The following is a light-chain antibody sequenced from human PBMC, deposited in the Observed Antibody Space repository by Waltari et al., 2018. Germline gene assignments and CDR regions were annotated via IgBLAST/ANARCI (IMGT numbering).Light chain of an antibody. J-gene: IGLJ3*02. CDR2: SDT. Sequence: SYVLTQPPSVSVAPGETASIAGGGNNIGIRSVHWYQQKPGQAPVLVLYSDTDRPSGLPERFSGSNSGNTATLTISRVEAGDEADYYCQVWDSNNDHAFWVFGGGTNLTVL. V-gene: IGLV3-21*04. CDR1: NIGIRS. CDR3: QVWDSNNDHAFWV.